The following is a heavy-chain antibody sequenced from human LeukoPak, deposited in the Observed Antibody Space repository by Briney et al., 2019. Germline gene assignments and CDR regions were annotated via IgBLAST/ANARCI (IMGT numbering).Heavy chain of an antibody. V-gene: IGHV1-69*04. CDR1: GGTFSSYT. J-gene: IGHJ6*03. CDR3: ARDRVVVVPAAIVDYYYYYMDV. Sequence: SVKVSCKASGGTFSSYTISWVRQAPGQGLEWMGRIIPILGIANYAQKFQGRVTITADKSTSTAYMELSSLRSEDTAVYYCARDRVVVVPAAIVDYYYYYMDVWGKGTTVTVSS. CDR2: IIPILGIA. D-gene: IGHD2-2*01.